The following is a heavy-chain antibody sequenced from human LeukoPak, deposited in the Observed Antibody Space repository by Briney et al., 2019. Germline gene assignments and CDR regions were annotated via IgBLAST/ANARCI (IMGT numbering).Heavy chain of an antibody. J-gene: IGHJ4*02. CDR3: ARDVLDSVTPFDY. CDR1: GFTVSSNY. D-gene: IGHD5-18*01. Sequence: GGSLRLSCAASGFTVSSNYMSWVRQAPGKGLEWVSVIYSGGSTYYADSVKGRFTISRDNSKNTLYLQMNSLRAEDTAVCYCARDVLDSVTPFDYWGQGTLVTVSS. CDR2: IYSGGST. V-gene: IGHV3-66*01.